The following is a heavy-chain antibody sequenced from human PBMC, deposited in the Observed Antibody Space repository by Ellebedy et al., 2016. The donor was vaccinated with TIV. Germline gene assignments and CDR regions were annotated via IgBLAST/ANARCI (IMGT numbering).Heavy chain of an antibody. J-gene: IGHJ5*02. D-gene: IGHD3-3*01. CDR2: ISGSSTYI. V-gene: IGHV3-21*01. CDR1: GFTFSSYT. Sequence: LSLTCAASGFTFSSYTMNWVRQAPGKGLEWVSSISGSSTYIYYADSVKGRFAISRENAKNALFLQMDGLRVDDSAVYYCVGFGVFNLWGQGAPVTVSS. CDR3: VGFGVFNL.